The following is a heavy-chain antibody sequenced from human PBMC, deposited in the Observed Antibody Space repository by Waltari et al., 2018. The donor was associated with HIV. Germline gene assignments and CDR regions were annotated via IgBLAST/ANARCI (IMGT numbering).Heavy chain of an antibody. D-gene: IGHD3-22*01. CDR1: GGSISSGSYY. CDR3: ARDRNYYYDSSGYFFNAFDI. CDR2: IYTSGST. V-gene: IGHV4-61*02. J-gene: IGHJ3*02. Sequence: QVQLQESGPGLVKPSQTLSLTCTVSGGSISSGSYYWSWIRQPAGKGLEWIGRIYTSGSTTDNPSLQSRVTISVDTSKNQFSLKLSSVTAADTAVYYCARDRNYYYDSSGYFFNAFDIWGQGTMVTVSS.